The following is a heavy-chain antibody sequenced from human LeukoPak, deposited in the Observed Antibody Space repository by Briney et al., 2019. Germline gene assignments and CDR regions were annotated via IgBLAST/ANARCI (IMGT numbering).Heavy chain of an antibody. Sequence: GGSLRLSCAASGFTFSSYAMHWVRQAPGKGLEWVAVISYDGSNKYYADSVKGRFTISRDNSKNTLYLQMNSLRAEDTAVYYCARDSWGVGYCSGGICYSLDYWGQGTLVTVSS. CDR3: ARDSWGVGYCSGGICYSLDY. V-gene: IGHV3-30*04. CDR1: GFTFSSYA. D-gene: IGHD2-15*01. J-gene: IGHJ4*02. CDR2: ISYDGSNK.